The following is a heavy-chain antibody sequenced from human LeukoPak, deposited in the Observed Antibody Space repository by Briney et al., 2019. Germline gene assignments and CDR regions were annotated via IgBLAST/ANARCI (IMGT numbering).Heavy chain of an antibody. V-gene: IGHV3-53*01. CDR3: VRDFADAYCGGDCSLS. CDR1: GFTVSSNS. CDR2: IYSGGNI. D-gene: IGHD2-21*02. Sequence: GGSLRLSCAASGFTVSSNSMSWVRQAPGEGLEWVSVIYSGGNIYYADSVKGRFTISRDNSKNTLYLQMNSLRAEDTAIYYCVRDFADAYCGGDCSLSWGQGTLVAVSS. J-gene: IGHJ5*02.